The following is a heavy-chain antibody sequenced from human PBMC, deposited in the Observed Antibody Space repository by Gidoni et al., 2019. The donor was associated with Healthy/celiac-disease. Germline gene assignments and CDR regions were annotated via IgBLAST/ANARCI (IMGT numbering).Heavy chain of an antibody. D-gene: IGHD6-13*01. V-gene: IGHV3-11*06. CDR3: ARDVLAAAGNDY. Sequence: QVQLVESGGGLVKPGGSLRLSCAATGFTFSAYYMSWIRQAPRKGLEWVSYISSSSSYTNDADSVKGRFTISRDNAKNSLYLQMNSLRVEDTAVYYCARDVLAAAGNDYWGQGTLVTVSS. J-gene: IGHJ4*02. CDR2: ISSSSSYT. CDR1: GFTFSAYY.